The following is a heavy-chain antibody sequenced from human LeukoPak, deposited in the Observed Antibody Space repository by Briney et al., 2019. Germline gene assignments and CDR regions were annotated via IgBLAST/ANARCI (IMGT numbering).Heavy chain of an antibody. CDR1: GFIFSNFA. CDR2: ISGSSDST. J-gene: IGHJ4*02. V-gene: IGHV3-23*01. CDR3: ATDRGYSGYGTFDS. D-gene: IGHD5-12*01. Sequence: GGSLRLSCTASGFIFSNFAMAWVRHTPGKGLEWVSLISGSSDSTYYADSVEGRFTISRDNSRNTLYLQMNKLRAEDTALYFCATDRGYSGYGTFDSWGQGTQVTVSS.